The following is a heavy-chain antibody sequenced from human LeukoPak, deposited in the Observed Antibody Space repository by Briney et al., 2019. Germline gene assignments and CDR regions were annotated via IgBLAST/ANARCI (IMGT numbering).Heavy chain of an antibody. CDR2: ISSSSSYI. CDR3: AKLGTDCSSTSCYRRSFDY. D-gene: IGHD2-2*02. Sequence: GGSLRLSCAASGFTFSSYSMNWVRQAPGKGLEWVSSISSSSSYIHYADSVKGRFTISRDNAKNSFYLQMNSLRAEDTAVYYCAKLGTDCSSTSCYRRSFDYWGQGTLVTVSS. V-gene: IGHV3-21*04. CDR1: GFTFSSYS. J-gene: IGHJ4*02.